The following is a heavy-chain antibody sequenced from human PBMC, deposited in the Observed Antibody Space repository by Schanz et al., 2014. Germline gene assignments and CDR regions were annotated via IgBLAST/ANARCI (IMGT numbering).Heavy chain of an antibody. CDR3: ARDRLECGAECYSVEVFEI. D-gene: IGHD2-21*01. Sequence: QVQLVQSGAEVKKPGSSVKVSCTASGGTFSSYTISWIRQAPGQGLEWMGRIIPVLAIADYAQKVQGRVTMTTDTSTTTAYMELSGLRSEDTAVYYCARDRLECGAECYSVEVFEIWGQGTLVTVSS. V-gene: IGHV1-69*08. CDR2: IIPVLAIA. J-gene: IGHJ4*02. CDR1: GGTFSSYT.